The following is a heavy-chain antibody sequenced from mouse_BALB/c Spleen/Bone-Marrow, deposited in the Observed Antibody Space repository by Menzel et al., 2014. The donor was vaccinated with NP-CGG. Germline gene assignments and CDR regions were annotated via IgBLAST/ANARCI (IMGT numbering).Heavy chain of an antibody. V-gene: IGHV6-6*02. CDR1: GFTFSNYW. Sequence: EVHLVESGGGLVQPGGSMKLSCVASGFTFSNYWMNWVRQSPEKGLEWVAEIRLKSNNYATHYAESVKGRFTISRGDSKSSVYLQMNNLRAEDTGIYYCTTGFAYWGQGTLVTVSA. J-gene: IGHJ3*01. CDR2: IRLKSNNYAT. CDR3: TTGFAY.